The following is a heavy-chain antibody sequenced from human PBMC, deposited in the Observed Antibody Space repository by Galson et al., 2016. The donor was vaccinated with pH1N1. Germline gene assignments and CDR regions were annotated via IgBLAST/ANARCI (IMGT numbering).Heavy chain of an antibody. V-gene: IGHV1-8*01. D-gene: IGHD2-2*01. CDR2: MNPKSGNT. Sequence: SVKVSCKASGYTFNRHDIHWVRQASGQGLEWMGWMNPKSGNTGFAQKFQGRVTMTRNTSTTTAYMELNGLRFEDTAIYYGARGLAQPGRGTSLFWFDPWGQGTLVTVSS. J-gene: IGHJ5*02. CDR3: ARGLAQPGRGTSLFWFDP. CDR1: GYTFNRHD.